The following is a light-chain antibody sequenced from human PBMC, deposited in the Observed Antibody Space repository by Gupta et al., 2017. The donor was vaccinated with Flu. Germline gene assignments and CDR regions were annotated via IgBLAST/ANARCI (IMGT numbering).Light chain of an antibody. Sequence: SSNIAINYVSWYQHFPGSSPKLLIYDNSKRPSGVPDRFSGSKSGTSATLDIIGLQTGDEADYYCQTYDNSLNAYVVFGGGTKLTVL. CDR1: SSNIAINY. CDR2: DNS. J-gene: IGLJ2*01. V-gene: IGLV1-51*01. CDR3: QTYDNSLNAYVV.